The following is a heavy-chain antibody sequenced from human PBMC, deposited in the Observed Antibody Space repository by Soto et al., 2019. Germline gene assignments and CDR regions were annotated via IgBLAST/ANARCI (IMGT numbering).Heavy chain of an antibody. V-gene: IGHV3-7*01. CDR3: ARMDYSNPYYYYYYYMDV. CDR2: IKQDGSEK. CDR1: GFTFSSYW. D-gene: IGHD4-4*01. J-gene: IGHJ6*03. Sequence: SLRLSCAASGFTFSSYWMSWVRQAPGKGLEWVANIKQDGSEKYYVDSVKGRFTISRDNAKNSLYLQMNSLRAEDTAVYYCARMDYSNPYYYYYYYMDVWGKGTTVTSP.